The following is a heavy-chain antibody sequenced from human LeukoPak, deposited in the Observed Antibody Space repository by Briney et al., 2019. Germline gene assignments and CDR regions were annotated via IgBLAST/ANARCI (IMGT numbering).Heavy chain of an antibody. J-gene: IGHJ4*02. D-gene: IGHD3-10*01. CDR1: GTLFTNYW. CDR3: ARSIYGSGSCGGFDY. V-gene: IGHV5-51*01. Sequence: GESLKTSWKGLGTLFTNYWIGWVRQMPGRGLGWRGITYPGHSNRRYSPSFEGQVTVSANQSISPAYLQWGSLEASDTAMYYCARSIYGSGSCGGFDYWGQGTLVTVSS. CDR2: TYPGHSNR.